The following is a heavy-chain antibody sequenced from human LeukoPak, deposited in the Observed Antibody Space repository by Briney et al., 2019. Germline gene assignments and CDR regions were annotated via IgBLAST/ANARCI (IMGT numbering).Heavy chain of an antibody. V-gene: IGHV4-30-4*08. J-gene: IGHJ4*02. CDR2: IYYSGST. D-gene: IGHD3-10*01. CDR3: ARVSDSRVRGVIPTFDY. Sequence: SETLSLTCTVSGGSISNYYWSWIRQPPGKGLEWIGYIYYSGSTYYNPSLKSRVTISVDTSKNQFSLKLSSVTAADTAVYYCARVSDSRVRGVIPTFDYWGQGTLVTVSS. CDR1: GGSISNYY.